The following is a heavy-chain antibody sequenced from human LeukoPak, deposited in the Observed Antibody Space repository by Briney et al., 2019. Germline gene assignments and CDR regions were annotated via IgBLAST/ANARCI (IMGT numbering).Heavy chain of an antibody. D-gene: IGHD5-24*01. CDR3: ARIRKRWLQFDY. CDR1: GYSIYSGYY. V-gene: IGHV4-38-2*02. Sequence: SETLSLTCTVSGYSIYSGYYWVWIRQPPGKGLEWIGSIYYSGSTYYNPSLKSRVTISVDTSKNQFSLKLSSVTAAGTAVYYCARIRKRWLQFDYWGQGTLVTVSS. CDR2: IYYSGST. J-gene: IGHJ4*02.